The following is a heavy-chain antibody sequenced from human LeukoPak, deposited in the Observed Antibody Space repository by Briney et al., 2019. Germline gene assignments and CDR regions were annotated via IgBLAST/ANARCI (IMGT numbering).Heavy chain of an antibody. Sequence: PSETLSLTCAVYGGSFSGYYWSWIRQPPGKGLEWIGEINHSGSTNYNPSLKSRVTISVDTSKNQFSLKLSSVTAADTAVYYCARHAPWGQLITKYNWFDPWGQGTLVTVSS. CDR3: ARHAPWGQLITKYNWFDP. CDR1: GGSFSGYY. CDR2: INHSGST. V-gene: IGHV4-34*01. D-gene: IGHD3-22*01. J-gene: IGHJ5*02.